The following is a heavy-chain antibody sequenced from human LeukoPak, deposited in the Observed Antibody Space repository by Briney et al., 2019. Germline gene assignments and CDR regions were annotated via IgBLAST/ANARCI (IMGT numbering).Heavy chain of an antibody. J-gene: IGHJ6*02. D-gene: IGHD3-10*01. CDR1: GFTFSSYS. V-gene: IGHV3-21*01. Sequence: PGGSLRLSCAASGFTFSSYSMNWVRQAPGKGLEWVSSISSSSSYIYYADSVEGRFTISRDNAKNSLYLQVNSLRAEDTAVYYCAREDGSGSPYYYYGMDVWGQGTTVTVSS. CDR3: AREDGSGSPYYYYGMDV. CDR2: ISSSSSYI.